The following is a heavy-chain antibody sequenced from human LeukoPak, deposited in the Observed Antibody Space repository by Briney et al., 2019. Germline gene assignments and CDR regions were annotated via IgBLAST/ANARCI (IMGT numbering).Heavy chain of an antibody. CDR2: IFGSGST. V-gene: IGHV4-59*11. D-gene: IGHD5-18*01. CDR1: GDSLSSHF. CDR3: ATIKRGSIFGYFDF. Sequence: SETLSLTCTVSGDSLSSHFWSWIRQPPGKGLEWIGFIFGSGSTNYDPSLRGRVTISEDTSKSQFSLRLSSVTAADTAVYYCATIKRGSIFGYFDFWGQGILVTVSS. J-gene: IGHJ4*02.